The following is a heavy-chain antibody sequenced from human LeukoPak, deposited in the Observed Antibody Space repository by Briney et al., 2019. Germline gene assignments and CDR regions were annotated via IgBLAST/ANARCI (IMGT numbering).Heavy chain of an antibody. V-gene: IGHV3-30*03. Sequence: GGSLRLSCAASGFTFSGYWMHWVRQAPGKGLEWVAVISSDGGKKSYADSVKGRFTISRDNSKNTLYLQMDSLRVEDTAIYYCARDRAWDYLDSWDQGPLVTVSS. D-gene: IGHD1-26*01. CDR3: ARDRAWDYLDS. CDR2: ISSDGGKK. J-gene: IGHJ4*02. CDR1: GFTFSGYW.